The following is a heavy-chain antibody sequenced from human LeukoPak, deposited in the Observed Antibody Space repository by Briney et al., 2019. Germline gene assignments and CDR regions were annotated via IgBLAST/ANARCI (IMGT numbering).Heavy chain of an antibody. Sequence: GESLKISCKASGYSFTTYWIGWVRQMPGEGLEWMGMFFPGDSDRRYSPSFQGQVTISADKPITTAYLQWNSLKASDTAIYYCARGPRGGNWNEALDYWGQGTLVTVSS. CDR1: GYSFTTYW. CDR3: ARGPRGGNWNEALDY. V-gene: IGHV5-51*04. J-gene: IGHJ4*02. CDR2: FFPGDSDR. D-gene: IGHD1-1*01.